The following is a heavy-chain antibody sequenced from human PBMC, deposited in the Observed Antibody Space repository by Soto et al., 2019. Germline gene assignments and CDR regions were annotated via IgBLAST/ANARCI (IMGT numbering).Heavy chain of an antibody. CDR2: IIPIFGTA. J-gene: IGHJ5*02. CDR1: GGTFSSYA. D-gene: IGHD2-15*01. Sequence: QVQLVQSGAEVKKPGSSVKVSCKASGGTFSSYAISWVRQAPGQGLEWMGGIIPIFGTANYAQKFQGRVTITADESXSXXYMELSSLRSEDTAVYYCARGHRYCSGGSCYSFDPWGQGTLVTVSS. V-gene: IGHV1-69*12. CDR3: ARGHRYCSGGSCYSFDP.